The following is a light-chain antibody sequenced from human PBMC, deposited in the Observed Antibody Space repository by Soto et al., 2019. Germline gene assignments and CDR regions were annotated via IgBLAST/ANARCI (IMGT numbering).Light chain of an antibody. CDR2: DAS. CDR3: QQYNNWPPYS. V-gene: IGKV3-15*01. J-gene: IGKJ2*03. Sequence: EVVMTQSPATLPVSPGERATLSCRASQSVSSKLAWYQQKPGQAPRLLIYDASTRATGIPARFSGSGSGTEFTLTISSLQSEDFAVYYCQQYNNWPPYSFGQGTKLEIK. CDR1: QSVSSK.